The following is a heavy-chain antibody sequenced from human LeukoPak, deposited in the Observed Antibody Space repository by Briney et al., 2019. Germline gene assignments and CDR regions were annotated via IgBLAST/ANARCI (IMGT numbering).Heavy chain of an antibody. CDR2: IRYDGSKT. CDR3: VKGERANFDY. D-gene: IGHD1-1*01. Sequence: PGGSLRLSCAASGFTFSNYVMHWIRQAPGKGLEWVAFIRYDGSKTYYADSVKGRFTITRDNSKNTLYLQMNSLGGEDTAVYYCVKGERANFDYWGQGTLVTVSS. CDR1: GFTFSNYV. J-gene: IGHJ4*02. V-gene: IGHV3-30*02.